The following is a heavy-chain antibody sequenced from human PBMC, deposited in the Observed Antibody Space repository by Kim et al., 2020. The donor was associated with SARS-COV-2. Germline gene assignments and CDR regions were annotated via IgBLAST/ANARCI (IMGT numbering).Heavy chain of an antibody. CDR3: AAGRYSYGKYYYYGMDV. CDR2: INHSGST. V-gene: IGHV4-34*01. Sequence: SETLSLTCAVYGGSFSGYYWSWIRQPPGKGLEWIGEINHSGSTNYNPSLKSRVTISVDTSKNQFSLKLSSVTAADTAVYYCAAGRYSYGKYYYYGMDVWGQGTTVTVSS. CDR1: GGSFSGYY. D-gene: IGHD5-18*01. J-gene: IGHJ6*02.